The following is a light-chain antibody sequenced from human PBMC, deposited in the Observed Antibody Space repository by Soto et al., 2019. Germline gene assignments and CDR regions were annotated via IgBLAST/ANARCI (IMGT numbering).Light chain of an antibody. V-gene: IGKV1-9*01. J-gene: IGKJ2*01. Sequence: DIQLTQSPSFLSASVGDRVTITCRASQGISSYLAWYQQKPGKAPKLLIYAASTLQSGVPSRFSGSGSGTEFTLTIISLQPEDFATYYCQQLNSYLPTFGQGTKLEIK. CDR3: QQLNSYLPT. CDR2: AAS. CDR1: QGISSY.